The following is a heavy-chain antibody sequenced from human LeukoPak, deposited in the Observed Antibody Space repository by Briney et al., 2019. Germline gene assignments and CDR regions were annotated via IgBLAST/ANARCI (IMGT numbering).Heavy chain of an antibody. CDR3: ARGVYDFWSGYSPTPFDY. CDR1: GGPISSYL. CDR2: NYYSGST. V-gene: IGHV4-59*01. D-gene: IGHD3-3*01. J-gene: IGHJ4*02. Sequence: PSETLLLTCTVPGGPISSYLWSWIRQPPGKGLERIGYNYYSGSTNYNPSLKSRVNIAVDTSKNQFSLKLASVTAADTAVYYCARGVYDFWSGYSPTPFDYWGQGTLVTVSS.